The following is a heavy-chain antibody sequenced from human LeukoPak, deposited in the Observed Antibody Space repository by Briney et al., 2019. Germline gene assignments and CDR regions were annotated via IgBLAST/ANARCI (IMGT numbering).Heavy chain of an antibody. D-gene: IGHD3-22*01. CDR2: IRQDGSEK. CDR1: GFTFSSYW. Sequence: GGPLRLSCAASGFTFSSYWMSWVRQAPGKGLEWVANIRQDGSEKYYVDSVKGRFTISRDNAKNSLYLQMNSLRAEDTAVYYCARGGPYYYDSSGYFDYWGQGTLVTVSS. CDR3: ARGGPYYYDSSGYFDY. J-gene: IGHJ4*02. V-gene: IGHV3-7*01.